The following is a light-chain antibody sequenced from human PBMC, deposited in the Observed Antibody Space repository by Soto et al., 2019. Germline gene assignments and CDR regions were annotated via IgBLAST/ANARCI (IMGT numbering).Light chain of an antibody. V-gene: IGLV2-14*01. CDR3: SSYTSSTTEV. Sequence: QSALTQPASVSGSPGQSITISCTGTSSDVGCYNYVSWYQQHPGKAPKLMIYDVSSRPSGVSNRFSGSKSGNTASLTISGLQAEDEADYYCSSYTSSTTEVFGTGTKLTVL. CDR2: DVS. CDR1: SSDVGCYNY. J-gene: IGLJ1*01.